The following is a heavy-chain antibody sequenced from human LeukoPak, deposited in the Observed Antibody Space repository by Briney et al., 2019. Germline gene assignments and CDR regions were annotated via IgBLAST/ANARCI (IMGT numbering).Heavy chain of an antibody. D-gene: IGHD2-2*01. CDR2: IKQDGSEK. CDR3: ARGDRSYESSCRDAFDI. CDR1: GFTFNWYW. V-gene: IGHV3-7*01. J-gene: IGHJ3*02. Sequence: GGSLRLSCTASGFTFNWYWMSWVRQAPGKGLEWVANIKQDGSEKNYVDSVKGRFTMSRDNARNSVFLQMDDLRAEDTAVYYCARGDRSYESSCRDAFDIWGQGTMVTVSS.